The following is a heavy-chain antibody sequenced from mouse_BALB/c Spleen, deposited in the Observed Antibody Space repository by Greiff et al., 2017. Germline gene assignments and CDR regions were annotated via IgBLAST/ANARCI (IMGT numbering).Heavy chain of an antibody. CDR3: AGGMITTEDYFGY. V-gene: IGHV5-6-5*01. CDR1: GFTFSSYA. Sequence: EVMLVESGGGLVKPGGSLKLSCAASGFTFSSYAMSWVRQTPEKRLEWVASISSGGSTYYPDSVKGRFTISRDNARNILYLQMSSLRSEDTAMYYGAGGMITTEDYFGYWGQGTTLTVSS. D-gene: IGHD2-4*01. J-gene: IGHJ2*01. CDR2: ISSGGST.